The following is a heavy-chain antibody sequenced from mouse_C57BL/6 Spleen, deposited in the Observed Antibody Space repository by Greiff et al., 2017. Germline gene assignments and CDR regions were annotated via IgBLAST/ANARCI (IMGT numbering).Heavy chain of an antibody. CDR2: IYPGDGDT. V-gene: IGHV1-82*01. CDR1: GYAFSSSW. D-gene: IGHD4-1*01. CDR3: ARLTWDYFDY. J-gene: IGHJ2*01. Sequence: VKLQQSGPELVKPGASVKISCKASGYAFSSSWMNWVKQRPGKGLEWIGRIYPGDGDTNYNGKFKGKATLTADKSSSTAYMQLSSLTSEDSAVYFCARLTWDYFDYWGQGTTLTVSS.